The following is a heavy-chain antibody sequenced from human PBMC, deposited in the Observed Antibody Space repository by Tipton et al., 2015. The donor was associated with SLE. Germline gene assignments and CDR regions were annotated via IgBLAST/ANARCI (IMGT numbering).Heavy chain of an antibody. Sequence: TLSLTCTVSGGSITSGSYYWSWFRQPAGKGLEWIGRIYTSAYTSGSTNYNPSLNSRVTISVDTSKNQFSLKLSSVTAADTAVYYCVRAGPQITFFGVVPTLFDIWGQGTLVTVSS. J-gene: IGHJ3*02. CDR3: VRAGPQITFFGVVPTLFDI. CDR1: GGSITSGSYY. CDR2: IYTSAYTSGST. V-gene: IGHV4-61*02. D-gene: IGHD3-3*01.